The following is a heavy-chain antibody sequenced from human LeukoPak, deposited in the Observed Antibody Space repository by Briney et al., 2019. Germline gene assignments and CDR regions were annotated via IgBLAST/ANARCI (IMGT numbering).Heavy chain of an antibody. D-gene: IGHD5-24*01. Sequence: ASVKVSCKASGYTFTGYYMHWVRQAPGQGLEWMGRINPNSGGKNYAQKFQGRVTMTRDTSISTAYMELSRLRSDDTAVYYCARGSSRWLQYVDYWGQGTLVTVSS. J-gene: IGHJ4*02. CDR3: ARGSSRWLQYVDY. V-gene: IGHV1-2*06. CDR1: GYTFTGYY. CDR2: INPNSGGK.